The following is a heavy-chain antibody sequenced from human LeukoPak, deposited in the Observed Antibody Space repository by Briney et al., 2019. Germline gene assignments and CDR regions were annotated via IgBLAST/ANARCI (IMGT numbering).Heavy chain of an antibody. CDR2: INEDGSEK. CDR3: TRGDSSSKIDY. Sequence: PGGSLRLSCAASGFTFNSCWMSWVRQAPGKGLEWTANINEDGSEKHYADSVEGRFTISRDNAKNSLYLQMNSLRVEDTALYYCTRGDSSSKIDYWGQGTLVIVSS. J-gene: IGHJ4*02. V-gene: IGHV3-7*01. D-gene: IGHD6-6*01. CDR1: GFTFNSCW.